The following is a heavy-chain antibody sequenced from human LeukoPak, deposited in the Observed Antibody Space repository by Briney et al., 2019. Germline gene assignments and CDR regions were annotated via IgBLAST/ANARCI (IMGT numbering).Heavy chain of an antibody. D-gene: IGHD1/OR15-1a*01. CDR3: AKGATLSRTGTTAYFDY. CDR1: GFTFSSYW. Sequence: GGSLRLSCEASGFTFSSYWMHWVRQAPGKGLVWVSRINTDGSSTNYADFVKGRFTISRDNAKNTLYLQMNSLRAEDTAVYYCAKGATLSRTGTTAYFDYWGQGTLVTVSS. V-gene: IGHV3-74*01. J-gene: IGHJ4*02. CDR2: INTDGSST.